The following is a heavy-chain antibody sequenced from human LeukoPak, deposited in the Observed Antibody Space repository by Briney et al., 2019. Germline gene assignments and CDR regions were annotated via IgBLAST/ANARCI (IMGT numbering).Heavy chain of an antibody. V-gene: IGHV1-18*04. CDR3: AKDGLWVPDGFNI. CDR2: ISAYNGYT. J-gene: IGHJ3*02. D-gene: IGHD3-16*01. CDR1: GYTFTTYY. Sequence: GASVKVSCKASGYTFTTYYMHWVRQAPGQGLEWMGWISAYNGYTNYAQKFQDRVTLTTDTPTSTAYMELRSLRSDDTAVYYCAKDGLWVPDGFNIWGQGTMVTVSS.